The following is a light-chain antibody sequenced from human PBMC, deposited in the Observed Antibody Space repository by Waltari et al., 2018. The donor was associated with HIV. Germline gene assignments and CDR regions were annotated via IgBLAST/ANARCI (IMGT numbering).Light chain of an antibody. V-gene: IGLV2-8*01. CDR1: SSDVGGYNY. Sequence: QSALTQPPSASGSPGQSVTISCTGTSSDVGGYNYVSWYQQHPGNAPKLIIYEVTGRPSGVPDRFSGCKSGTTASLTVSGLQAEDEADYCCSSYAGSNKLVFGGGTKLTVV. CDR3: SSYAGSNKLV. J-gene: IGLJ2*01. CDR2: EVT.